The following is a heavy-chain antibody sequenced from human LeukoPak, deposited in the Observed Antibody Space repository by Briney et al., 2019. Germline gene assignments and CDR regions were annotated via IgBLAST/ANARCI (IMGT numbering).Heavy chain of an antibody. V-gene: IGHV4-4*09. CDR1: GGPISSYY. J-gene: IGHJ6*03. D-gene: IGHD5-18*01. CDR2: IYTSGST. CDR3: AGGPSWIQPYYYYYMDV. Sequence: SETLSLTCTVSGGPISSYYWSWIRQPPGKGLEWIGYIYTSGSTNYNPSLKSRVTISVDTSKNQFSLKLSSVTAADTAVYYCAGGPSWIQPYYYYYMDVWGKGTTVTVSS.